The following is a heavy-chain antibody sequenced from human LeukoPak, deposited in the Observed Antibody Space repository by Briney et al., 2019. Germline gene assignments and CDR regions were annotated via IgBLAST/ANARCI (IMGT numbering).Heavy chain of an antibody. CDR2: IYYSGST. CDR3: GRARYSSGWGYYYYYYMDV. CDR1: GGSISSYY. D-gene: IGHD6-19*01. V-gene: IGHV4-59*01. J-gene: IGHJ6*03. Sequence: PSETLSLTCTVSGGSISSYYWSWIRQPPGKGLEWIGYIYYSGSTNYNPSLKSRVTISVDTSKNQFSLKLSSVTAADTAVYYCGRARYSSGWGYYYYYYMDVWGKGTTVTVSS.